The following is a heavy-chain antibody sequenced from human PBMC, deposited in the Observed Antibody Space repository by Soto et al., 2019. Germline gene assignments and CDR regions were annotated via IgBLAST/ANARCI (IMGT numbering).Heavy chain of an antibody. CDR1: GFTFSEYS. Sequence: GGSLRLSCTASGFTFSEYSMSWVRQAPGKGLEWVTSITHSGTYVYYADSVKGRFTISRDSASNSLFLQMTSLRAEDTAVYHCARARGNDWYSDYWGHGTLVTVSS. D-gene: IGHD5-12*01. CDR2: ITHSGTYV. CDR3: ARARGNDWYSDY. V-gene: IGHV3-21*01. J-gene: IGHJ4*01.